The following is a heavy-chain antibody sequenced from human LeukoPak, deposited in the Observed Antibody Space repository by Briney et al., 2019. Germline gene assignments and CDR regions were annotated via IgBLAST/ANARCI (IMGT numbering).Heavy chain of an antibody. CDR3: ARGVAAMATGGGFGWFDP. V-gene: IGHV1-2*04. J-gene: IGHJ5*02. Sequence: ASVKVSCKASGYTFTGYYMHWVRQAPGQGLEWMGWINPNSGGTNYAQKFQGWVTMTRDTSISTAYMELSRLRSDDTAVYYCARGVAAMATGGGFGWFDPWGQGTLVTVSS. D-gene: IGHD5-18*01. CDR1: GYTFTGYY. CDR2: INPNSGGT.